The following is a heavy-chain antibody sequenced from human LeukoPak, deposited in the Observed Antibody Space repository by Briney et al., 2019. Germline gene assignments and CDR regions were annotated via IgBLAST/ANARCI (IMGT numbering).Heavy chain of an antibody. Sequence: GGSLRLSCAASGFTFSNYWVHWVRQAPGKGLEWVSAISGSGGSTYYADSVKGRFTISRDNSKNTLYLQMNSLRAEDTAVYYCAKDHAEQWLRFSMDTPYYYMDVWGKGTTVTVSS. V-gene: IGHV3-23*01. D-gene: IGHD5-12*01. CDR1: GFTFSNYW. CDR3: AKDHAEQWLRFSMDTPYYYMDV. CDR2: ISGSGGST. J-gene: IGHJ6*03.